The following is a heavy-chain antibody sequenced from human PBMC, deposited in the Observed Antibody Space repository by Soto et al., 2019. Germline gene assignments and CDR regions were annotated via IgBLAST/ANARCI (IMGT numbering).Heavy chain of an antibody. V-gene: IGHV3-11*05. CDR2: IRSSSIYT. CDR3: ARGGRQYAFDI. D-gene: IGHD6-19*01. J-gene: IGHJ3*02. Sequence: QVQLVESGGGLVKPGGSLRLSCAASGFTFSDYSMSWIRQAPGKGLEWVSYIRSSSIYTNNGYSVKGRFTISRDNAKNSLYLQMNSLRAEDTAVYYCARGGRQYAFDIWGQGTMVTVSS. CDR1: GFTFSDYS.